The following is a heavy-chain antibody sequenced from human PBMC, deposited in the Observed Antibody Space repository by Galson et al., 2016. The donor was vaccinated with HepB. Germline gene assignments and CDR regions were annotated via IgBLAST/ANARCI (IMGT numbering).Heavy chain of an antibody. D-gene: IGHD6-6*01. J-gene: IGHJ4*02. CDR3: ARDLRRSSSSSDY. V-gene: IGHV3-21*06. CDR1: GFTFSSYS. Sequence: SLRLSCAASGFTFSSYSMNWVRQAPGKGLEWVSSISSSSSYIYYADPVKGRFTISRDHAKNSLYLQMNSLRAEDTAVYYCARDLRRSSSSSDYWGQGTLVTVSS. CDR2: ISSSSSYI.